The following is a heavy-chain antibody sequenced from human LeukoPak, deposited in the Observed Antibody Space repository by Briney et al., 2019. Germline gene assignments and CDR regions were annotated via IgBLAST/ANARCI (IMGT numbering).Heavy chain of an antibody. CDR3: ARGDVYLITMIVVDGSGGAFDI. Sequence: GGSLSLLCGAWVCPLCVLAVMWVPQPRGGGGVGVSSLCWWDGRTYYADSVKGRFTISRDDSKNTLSLQMNSLRAEDTAVYYCARGDVYLITMIVVDGSGGAFDIWGQGTMVTVTS. J-gene: IGHJ3*02. CDR2: LCWWDGRT. CDR1: VCPLCVLA. D-gene: IGHD3-22*01. V-gene: IGHV3-23*01.